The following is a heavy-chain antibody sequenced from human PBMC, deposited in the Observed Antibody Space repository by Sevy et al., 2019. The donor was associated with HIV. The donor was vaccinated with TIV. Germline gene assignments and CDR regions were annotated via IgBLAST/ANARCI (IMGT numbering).Heavy chain of an antibody. Sequence: GESLKISCKGSGYSFTSHWIGWVRHMPGKGLEWMGIIYPDDSDTRYSPSFQGQVTFSADKSISTAYLQWSSLKTSDTAMYYCATSRSGYFDSSGYYIYWGQGTLVTVSS. J-gene: IGHJ4*02. D-gene: IGHD3-22*01. CDR2: IYPDDSDT. V-gene: IGHV5-51*01. CDR3: ATSRSGYFDSSGYYIY. CDR1: GYSFTSHW.